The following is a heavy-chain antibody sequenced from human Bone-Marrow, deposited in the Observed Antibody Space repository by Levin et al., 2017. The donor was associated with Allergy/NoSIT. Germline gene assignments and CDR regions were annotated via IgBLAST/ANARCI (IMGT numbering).Heavy chain of an antibody. CDR3: AKDWATVVGASYYYGIDV. J-gene: IGHJ6*02. CDR2: ISSDGSNE. Sequence: GGSLRLSCAASGFTFNDYAIHWVRQAPGKGLEWLALISSDGSNEKYADSVKGRFTISRDNSKNTVYLQMNSLRSEDTAAYYCAKDWATVVGASYYYGIDVWGQGTTVTVSS. CDR1: GFTFNDYA. D-gene: IGHD6-19*01. V-gene: IGHV3-30*18.